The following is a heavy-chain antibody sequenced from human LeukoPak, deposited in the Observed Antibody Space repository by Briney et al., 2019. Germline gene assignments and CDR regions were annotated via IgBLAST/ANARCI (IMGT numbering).Heavy chain of an antibody. CDR2: ISYDGSNK. CDR1: GFTFSSYA. D-gene: IGHD4-17*01. CDR3: ARAATTVTHPDY. Sequence: GGSLRLSCAASGFTFSSYAMHWVRQAPGKGLEWVAVISYDGSNKYYADSVKGRFTISRDNSKNTLYLQTNSLRAEDTAVYYCARAATTVTHPDYWGQGTLVTVSS. J-gene: IGHJ4*02. V-gene: IGHV3-30*04.